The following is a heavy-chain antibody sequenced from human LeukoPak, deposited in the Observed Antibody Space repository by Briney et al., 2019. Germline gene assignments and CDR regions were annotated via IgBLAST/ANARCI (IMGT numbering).Heavy chain of an antibody. CDR1: GFTFSSYR. J-gene: IGHJ3*02. CDR3: ARGGTDDDFDI. D-gene: IGHD1-26*01. Sequence: GGFLRLSCAASGFTFSSYRMHWVRQAPGKGLVWVSRINGDGSSTTYADSVKGRFTISRDNAKNTLYMQMNSLRAEDTAVYYCARGGTDDDFDIWGQGTMVTVSS. CDR2: INGDGSST. V-gene: IGHV3-74*01.